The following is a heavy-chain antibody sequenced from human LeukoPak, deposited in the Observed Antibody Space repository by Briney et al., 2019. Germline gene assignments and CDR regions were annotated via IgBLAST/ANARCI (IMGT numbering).Heavy chain of an antibody. CDR2: IWYEGSNK. D-gene: IGHD3-22*01. J-gene: IGHJ3*02. Sequence: GGPLRLSCAASGFTFSTYGMHWVRQAPGKGLEWVAVIWYEGSNKYYADSVKGRFTISRDNSKNTLYLQMNSLRAEDTAVYYCARDPPHDSSGYFAFDIWGQGTMVTVSS. CDR1: GFTFSTYG. V-gene: IGHV3-33*01. CDR3: ARDPPHDSSGYFAFDI.